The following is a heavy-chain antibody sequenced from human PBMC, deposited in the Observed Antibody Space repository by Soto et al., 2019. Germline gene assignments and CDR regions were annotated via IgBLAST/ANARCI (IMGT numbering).Heavy chain of an antibody. CDR3: ARGVVTPHFFHY. CDR1: GFPFSTSA. J-gene: IGHJ4*02. Sequence: EVQLLESGGGLVQPGGSLRLSCAASGFPFSTSAMNWVRQAPGKGLEWVSIISGTSDAVHYAESVKGRFTSSRDNSKNTLYLQMNSLRAEDTAVYYCARGVVTPHFFHYWGQGTLVTVSS. V-gene: IGHV3-23*01. D-gene: IGHD3-3*01. CDR2: ISGTSDAV.